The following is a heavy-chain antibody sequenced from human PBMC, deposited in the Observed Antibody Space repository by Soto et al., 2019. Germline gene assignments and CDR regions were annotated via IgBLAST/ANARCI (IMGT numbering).Heavy chain of an antibody. D-gene: IGHD4-4*01. CDR3: AKDVDYITAHYCHY. V-gene: IGHV3-23*01. CDR2: ISGSGGGT. J-gene: IGHJ4*02. CDR1: WVNFSSYG. Sequence: GRPLRLSCAASWVNFSSYGMSWVRQAPGKGLEWVSSISGSGGGTYYVDSVKGRFTISRDNSKNTLYLQMNSLRAEETALYYWAKDVDYITAHYCHYWCQGPLVTV.